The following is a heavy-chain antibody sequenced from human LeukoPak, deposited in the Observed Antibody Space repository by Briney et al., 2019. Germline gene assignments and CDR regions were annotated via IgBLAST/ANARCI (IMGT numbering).Heavy chain of an antibody. CDR2: MNPNSGNT. CDR1: GYTFTSYD. Sequence: ASVKVSCKASGYTFTSYDINWVRQATGQGLEWMGWMNPNSGNTGYAQKFQGRVTMTRNTSISTAYMELSSLRSEDTAVYYCARGTGYYDYAWGSYPRPIDYWGQGTLVTVSS. V-gene: IGHV1-8*01. CDR3: ARGTGYYDYAWGSYPRPIDY. J-gene: IGHJ4*02. D-gene: IGHD3-16*02.